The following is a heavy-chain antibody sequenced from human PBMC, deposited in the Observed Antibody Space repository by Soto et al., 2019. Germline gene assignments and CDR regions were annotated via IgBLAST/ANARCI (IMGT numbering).Heavy chain of an antibody. D-gene: IGHD3-16*01. J-gene: IGHJ4*02. V-gene: IGHV4-30-4*01. Sequence: SETLSLTCTVSGGSTSSDNYWSWIRQPPGKGLEWIGHIYYSGNTGYNPSLKSRLAISIDTSKNQFSLKLSSVTAADTAVYFCAREGGESSDGLYYFDSWGQGSLVTVSS. CDR1: GGSTSSDNY. CDR3: AREGGESSDGLYYFDS. CDR2: IYYSGNT.